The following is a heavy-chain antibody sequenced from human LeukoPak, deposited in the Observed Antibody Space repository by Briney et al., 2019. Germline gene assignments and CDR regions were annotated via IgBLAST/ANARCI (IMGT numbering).Heavy chain of an antibody. Sequence: ASVKVSCKASGYTFTSYDINWVRQATGQGLEWMGWMNPNSGNTGYAQKFQGRVTMTRNTSISTAYMELSSLRSEDTAVYYCARAPQQISGYYLNWFDPWGQGTLVTVSS. V-gene: IGHV1-8*01. D-gene: IGHD3-3*01. J-gene: IGHJ5*02. CDR2: MNPNSGNT. CDR3: ARAPQQISGYYLNWFDP. CDR1: GYTFTSYD.